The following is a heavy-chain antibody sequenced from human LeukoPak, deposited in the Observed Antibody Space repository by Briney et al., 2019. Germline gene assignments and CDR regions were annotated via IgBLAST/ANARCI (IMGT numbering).Heavy chain of an antibody. CDR2: IKQDGSEK. D-gene: IGHD3-10*01. Sequence: GGSLRLSCAASGFTFSSYWMSWVRQAPGKGLEWVANIKQDGSEKYYVDSVKGRFTISRDNAKNSLYLQMNSLRAEDTALYYCAKDSGYYYYMDVWGKGTTVTVSS. CDR3: AKDSGYYYYMDV. V-gene: IGHV3-7*03. J-gene: IGHJ6*03. CDR1: GFTFSSYW.